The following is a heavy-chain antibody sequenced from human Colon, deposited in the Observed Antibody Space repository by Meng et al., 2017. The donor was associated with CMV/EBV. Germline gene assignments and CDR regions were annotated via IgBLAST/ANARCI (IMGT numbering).Heavy chain of an antibody. CDR3: AREVFPGTGGFDI. D-gene: IGHD2-8*02. CDR1: GFNFTNKY. V-gene: IGHV3-66*01. Sequence: GGSLRLSCVLSGFNFTNKYMTWVRQAPGKGLEWVAVSYTGGSTNYADSAKGRFIISRDNSKNTLYLQMNSLRAEDTAMYYCAREVFPGTGGFDIWGQGTMVTVSS. J-gene: IGHJ3*02. CDR2: SYTGGST.